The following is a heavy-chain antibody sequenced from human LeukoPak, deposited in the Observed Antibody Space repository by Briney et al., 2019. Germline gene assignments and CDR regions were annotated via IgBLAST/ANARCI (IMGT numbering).Heavy chain of an antibody. CDR1: GYTFTGYY. CDR2: INPNSGGT. CDR3: ARALDNWNYRNWFDP. V-gene: IGHV1-2*02. Sequence: ASVKVSCKASGYTFTGYYMHWVRQAPGQGLEWMGWINPNSGGTNYAQKFQGRVTMTRDTSISTAYMELSRLRSDDTAVYYCARALDNWNYRNWFDPWGQGTLVTVSS. D-gene: IGHD1-7*01. J-gene: IGHJ5*02.